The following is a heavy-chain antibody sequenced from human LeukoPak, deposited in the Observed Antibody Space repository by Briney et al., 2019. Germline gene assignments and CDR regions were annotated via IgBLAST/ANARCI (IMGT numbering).Heavy chain of an antibody. CDR2: IYYSGST. J-gene: IGHJ4*02. D-gene: IGHD2-21*01. V-gene: IGHV4-39*01. CDR3: ARQCRSPRSGDFDY. Sequence: PSETLSLTCTVSGGSISSSSYYWGWIRQPPGKGLEWIGSIYYSGSTDYNPSLKSRVTISVDTSKNHFSLKLSSVTAADTAVYYCARQCRSPRSGDFDYWGQGTLVTVSS. CDR1: GGSISSSSYY.